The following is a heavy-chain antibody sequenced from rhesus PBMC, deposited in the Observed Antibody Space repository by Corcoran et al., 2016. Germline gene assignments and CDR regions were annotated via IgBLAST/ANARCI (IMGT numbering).Heavy chain of an antibody. CDR2: ISNGGGST. CDR1: GFTFSSYG. CDR3: AKDRDAFDF. V-gene: IGHV3S5*01. Sequence: VQLVESGGGLVQPGGSLRLSCAASGFTFSSYGMSWVRQAPGKGLVWVSYISNGGGSTYYEESVKGRYTISRDNSKNTLSLQMNSLRAEDTAVYYCAKDRDAFDFWGQGLRVTVSS. J-gene: IGHJ3*01.